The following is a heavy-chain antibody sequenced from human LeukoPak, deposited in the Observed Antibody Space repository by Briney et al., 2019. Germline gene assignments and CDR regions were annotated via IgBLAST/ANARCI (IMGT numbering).Heavy chain of an antibody. CDR2: IYPGDSHT. CDR3: ARARVGATTYYYYGMDV. Sequence: GESLKISCKGSGYSFTSFWIGWVRQMPGKGLEWMGIIYPGDSHTRYSPSFQGQVTISADKSISTAYLQWSSLKASDTAMYYCARARVGATTYYYYGMDVWGQGTTVTVSS. J-gene: IGHJ6*02. CDR1: GYSFTSFW. V-gene: IGHV5-51*01. D-gene: IGHD1-26*01.